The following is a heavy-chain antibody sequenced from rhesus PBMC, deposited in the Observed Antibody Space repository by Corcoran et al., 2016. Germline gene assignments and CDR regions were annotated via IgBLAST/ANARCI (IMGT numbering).Heavy chain of an antibody. D-gene: IGHD6-31*01. CDR2: IYGNSTST. J-gene: IGHJ4*01. CDR3: ARALGTRIAAAGLDY. Sequence: QVQLQESGPGVVKPSETLSLTCAVSGGSISDSYRWSWIRQPPGKGLEWIGYIYGNSTSTHYNPALKSRVTISTDTSKNQFSLKLSSVTAADTAVYYCARALGTRIAAAGLDYWGQGVLVTVSS. CDR1: GGSISDSYR. V-gene: IGHV4S10*01.